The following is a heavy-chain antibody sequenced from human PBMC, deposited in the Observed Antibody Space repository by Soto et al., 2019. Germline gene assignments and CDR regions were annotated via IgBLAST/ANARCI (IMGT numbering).Heavy chain of an antibody. CDR2: IYYSGST. J-gene: IGHJ4*02. Sequence: SSETLSLTCTVSGDSISSGDFYWSWIRQHPGKGLEWIGYIYYSGSTYYNPSLKSRFTISVDTSKNQFSLKLTSVTAADTAVYYCARVVYNWNAFDYWGQGTLVTVS. CDR1: GDSISSGDFY. CDR3: ARVVYNWNAFDY. V-gene: IGHV4-31*03. D-gene: IGHD1-1*01.